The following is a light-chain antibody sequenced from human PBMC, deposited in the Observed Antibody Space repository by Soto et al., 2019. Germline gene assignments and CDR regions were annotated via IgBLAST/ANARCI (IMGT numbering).Light chain of an antibody. CDR3: QQRSNWIT. Sequence: EIVLTQSPATLSVSPGDRATLSCRASQSVSSNLAWYQQKPGQTPRLLIYGASTRATGIPVRFSGSGSGTYFTLTISSLEPEDFAVYYCQQRSNWITFGQGTRLEI. V-gene: IGKV3-11*01. J-gene: IGKJ5*01. CDR1: QSVSSN. CDR2: GAS.